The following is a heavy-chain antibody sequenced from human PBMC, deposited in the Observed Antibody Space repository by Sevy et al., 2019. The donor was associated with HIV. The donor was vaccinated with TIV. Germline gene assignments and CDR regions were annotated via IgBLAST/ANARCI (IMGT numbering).Heavy chain of an antibody. D-gene: IGHD1-26*01. CDR1: GGSFSGYY. V-gene: IGHV4-34*01. Sequence: SETLSLTCAVYGGSFSGYYWSRIRQPPGKGLEWIGEINHSGSTNYNPSLKSRVTISVDTSKNQFSLKLSSVTAADTAVYYCARTGAGNYYYYGMDVWGQGTTVTVSS. J-gene: IGHJ6*02. CDR2: INHSGST. CDR3: ARTGAGNYYYYGMDV.